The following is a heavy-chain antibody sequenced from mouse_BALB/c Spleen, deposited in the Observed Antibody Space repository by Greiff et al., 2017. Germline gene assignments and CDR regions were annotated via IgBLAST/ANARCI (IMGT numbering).Heavy chain of an antibody. CDR2: ISSGGST. Sequence: EVQVVESGGGLVKPGGSLKLSCAASGFTFSSYAMSWVRQTPEKRLEWVASISSGGSTYYPDSVKGRFSISRDNARNILYLQMSSLRSEDTAMYYCARAYYYGSSYAMDYWGQGTSVTVSS. J-gene: IGHJ4*01. CDR1: GFTFSSYA. V-gene: IGHV5-6-5*01. CDR3: ARAYYYGSSYAMDY. D-gene: IGHD1-1*01.